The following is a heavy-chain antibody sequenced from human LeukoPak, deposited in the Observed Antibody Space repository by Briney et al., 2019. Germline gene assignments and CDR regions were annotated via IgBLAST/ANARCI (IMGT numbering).Heavy chain of an antibody. J-gene: IGHJ4*02. Sequence: KPSETLSLTCAVYGGSFSGYYWSWIRQPPGKGREWIGEINHSGTTNYNPSLTSRVTISVDTSKNQFSLKLSSVTAADTAVYYCARGLRDTAMVTLDYWGQGTLVTVSS. V-gene: IGHV4-34*01. CDR1: GGSFSGYY. CDR3: ARGLRDTAMVTLDY. CDR2: INHSGTT. D-gene: IGHD5-18*01.